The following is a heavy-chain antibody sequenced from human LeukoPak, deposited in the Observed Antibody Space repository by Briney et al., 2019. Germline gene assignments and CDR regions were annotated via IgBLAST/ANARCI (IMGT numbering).Heavy chain of an antibody. CDR3: ARHTYGSGSYYSWYFDY. Sequence: SETLSLTCTVSGGSISSYYWSWIRQPPGKGLEWIGYIYYSGSTNYNPSLKSRVTISVDTSKNQFSLKLSSVTAADTAVYYCARHTYGSGSYYSWYFDYWGQGTLVTVSS. CDR2: IYYSGST. CDR1: GGSISSYY. V-gene: IGHV4-59*08. D-gene: IGHD3-10*01. J-gene: IGHJ4*02.